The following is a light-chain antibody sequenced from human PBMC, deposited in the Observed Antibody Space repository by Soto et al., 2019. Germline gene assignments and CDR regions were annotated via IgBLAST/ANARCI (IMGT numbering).Light chain of an antibody. CDR3: HQYNKWPWT. V-gene: IGKV3-15*01. CDR1: QRVSNH. J-gene: IGKJ1*01. Sequence: ETVMTQSPVTLSVSPGDTATLSCRASQRVSNHFAWYQQKPGQAPRLLIYAASTRAAGVPVRFSGSGSETEFTLTIRSLQSEDFALYYCHQYNKWPWTFGQGTKVEIK. CDR2: AAS.